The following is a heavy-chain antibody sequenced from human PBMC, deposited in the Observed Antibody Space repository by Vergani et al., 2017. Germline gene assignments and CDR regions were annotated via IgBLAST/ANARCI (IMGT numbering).Heavy chain of an antibody. CDR2: INAGNGNT. D-gene: IGHD3-3*01. Sequence: QVQLVQSGAEVKQPGASVKVSCKASGYTFTSYAMHWVRQAPGQRLEWMGWINAGNGNTKYSQKFQGRVTITRDTSASTAYMELSSLRSEDTAVYYCARDYTYDFWRGYYPAYDFDYWGQGTLVTVSS. J-gene: IGHJ4*02. CDR3: ARDYTYDFWRGYYPAYDFDY. V-gene: IGHV1-3*01. CDR1: GYTFTSYA.